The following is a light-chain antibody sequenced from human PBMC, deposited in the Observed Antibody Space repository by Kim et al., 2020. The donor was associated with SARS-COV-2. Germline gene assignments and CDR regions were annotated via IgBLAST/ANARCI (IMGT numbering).Light chain of an antibody. Sequence: SSELTQPPSVSVSPGQTASITCSGDKLDDKYVGWYQQKPGQSPVLIIYQDAKRPSGIPERFSGSNSGNTATLTISGTQAMDEADYYCQAWDSGIAGVFGGGTKVTVL. V-gene: IGLV3-1*01. J-gene: IGLJ2*01. CDR3: QAWDSGIAGV. CDR2: QDA. CDR1: KLDDKY.